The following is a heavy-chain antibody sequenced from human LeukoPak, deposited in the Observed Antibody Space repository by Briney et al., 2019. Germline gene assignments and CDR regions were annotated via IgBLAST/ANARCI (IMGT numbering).Heavy chain of an antibody. D-gene: IGHD5-12*01. CDR3: ARDAIYSGYDGAFDI. J-gene: IGHJ3*02. CDR1: GFTFSSYS. Sequence: PGGSLRLSCAASGFTFSSYSMNWVRQAPGKGLEWVSSIISSSSYIYYADSVKGRFTISGDNAKNSLYLQMNSLRAEDTAVYYCARDAIYSGYDGAFDIWGQGTMVTVSS. CDR2: IISSSSYI. V-gene: IGHV3-21*01.